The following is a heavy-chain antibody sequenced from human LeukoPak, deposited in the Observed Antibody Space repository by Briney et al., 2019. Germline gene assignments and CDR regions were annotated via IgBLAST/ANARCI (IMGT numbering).Heavy chain of an antibody. CDR1: GFTVSHNF. D-gene: IGHD2-15*01. Sequence: GGSLGLSCAVSGFTVSHNFMTWVRQAPGKGLEWASVIYIDDSMSYADSVKDRFTISRDDSKNTLYLQMNSLRVEDTAVYYCATGYCSGGSCYWFDYWGQGALVSVSS. V-gene: IGHV3-53*01. J-gene: IGHJ4*02. CDR2: IYIDDSM. CDR3: ATGYCSGGSCYWFDY.